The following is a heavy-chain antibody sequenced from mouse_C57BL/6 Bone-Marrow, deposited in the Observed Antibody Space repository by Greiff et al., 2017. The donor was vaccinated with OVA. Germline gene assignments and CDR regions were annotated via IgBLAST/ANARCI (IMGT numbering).Heavy chain of an antibody. CDR2: IDPEDGDT. Sequence: EVQLQQSGAKLVRPGASVKLSCTASGFNIKDYYMHWVKQRPEQGLEWIGRIDPEDGDTEYAPKFQGKATMTADTSTNTAYLQLSSLTSEDTAVYYCTQGDYYGLDYWGQGATLTVSS. CDR3: TQGDYYGLDY. CDR1: GFNIKDYY. D-gene: IGHD1-1*01. V-gene: IGHV14-1*01. J-gene: IGHJ2*01.